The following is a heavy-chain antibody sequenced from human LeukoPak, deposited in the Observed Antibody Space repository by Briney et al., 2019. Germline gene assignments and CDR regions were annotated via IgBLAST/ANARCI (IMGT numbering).Heavy chain of an antibody. CDR3: AKATGPEAVAGNGY. D-gene: IGHD6-19*01. J-gene: IGHJ4*02. CDR1: GFTFSSYA. Sequence: GGSLRLSCAASGFTFSSYAMSWVRQAPGKGLEWVSAISGSGGSTYNADSVKGRFTISRDNSKNTLYLQMNSLRAEDTAVYYCAKATGPEAVAGNGYWGQGTLVTVSS. V-gene: IGHV3-23*01. CDR2: ISGSGGST.